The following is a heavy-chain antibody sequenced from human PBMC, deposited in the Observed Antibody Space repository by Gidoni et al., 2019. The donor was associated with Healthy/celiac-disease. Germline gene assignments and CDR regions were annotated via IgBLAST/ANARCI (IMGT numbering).Heavy chain of an antibody. CDR3: AMVAAGNDPELYYFDY. D-gene: IGHD6-13*01. CDR2: IIPIFGTA. V-gene: IGHV1-69*01. CDR1: GGTFSSYA. Sequence: QVQLVQSGAEVKKTGSSVKVSCKASGGTFSSYAISWVRQAPGQGLEWMGGIIPIFGTANYAQKFQGRVTITADESTSTAYMELSSLRSEDTAVYYCAMVAAGNDPELYYFDYWGQGTLVTVSS. J-gene: IGHJ4*02.